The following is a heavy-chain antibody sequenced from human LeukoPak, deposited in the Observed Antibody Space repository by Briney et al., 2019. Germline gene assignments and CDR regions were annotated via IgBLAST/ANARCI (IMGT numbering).Heavy chain of an antibody. Sequence: TPSETLSLTCAVYGGSFSGYYWSWIRQPPGKGLEWIGEINHSGSTNYNPSLKSRVTISVDTSKNQFSLKLSSVTAADTAVYYCARGGSGSGSYPIHPLPYFDYWGKGTLVPVSS. J-gene: IGHJ4*02. CDR3: ARGGSGSGSYPIHPLPYFDY. CDR2: INHSGST. D-gene: IGHD3-10*01. V-gene: IGHV4-34*01. CDR1: GGSFSGYY.